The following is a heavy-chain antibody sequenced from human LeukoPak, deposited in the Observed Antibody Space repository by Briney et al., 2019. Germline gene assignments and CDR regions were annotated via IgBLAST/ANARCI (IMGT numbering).Heavy chain of an antibody. CDR3: ATLSSLGDRGD. CDR2: ISAGGGST. D-gene: IGHD3-16*01. Sequence: PGGSLRLSCAVSGFTFSHYAMSWVRQAPGKGLEWVSGISAGGGSTFYADSVKGRFTISRDNSENTLYLQMNSLRAEDTAIYYCATLSSLGDRGDWGRGTLVTVSS. CDR1: GFTFSHYA. J-gene: IGHJ4*02. V-gene: IGHV3-23*01.